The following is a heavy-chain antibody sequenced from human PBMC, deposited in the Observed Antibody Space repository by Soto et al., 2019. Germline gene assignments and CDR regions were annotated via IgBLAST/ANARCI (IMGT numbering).Heavy chain of an antibody. Sequence: GGSLRLSCAASGITFSSYGMNWVRQAPGKGLEWVANIKQDGSEKYYVDSVKGRFTISRDNAKNSLSLQMKSLRAEDTAVYYCARDWYGGNSFSFFDYWGQGTLVTVSS. CDR3: ARDWYGGNSFSFFDY. V-gene: IGHV3-7*03. J-gene: IGHJ4*02. CDR2: IKQDGSEK. D-gene: IGHD2-21*02. CDR1: GITFSSYG.